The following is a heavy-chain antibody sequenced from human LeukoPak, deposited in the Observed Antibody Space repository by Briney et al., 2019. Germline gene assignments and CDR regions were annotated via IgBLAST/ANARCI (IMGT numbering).Heavy chain of an antibody. V-gene: IGHV3-21*01. CDR1: GFTFSSYE. CDR3: ARDHSSSSWYNYYYYMDV. CDR2: ISSSSSYI. Sequence: GGSLRLSCAASGFTFSSYEMNWVRQAPGKGLEWVSSISSSSSYIYYADSVKGRFTISRDNAKNSLYLQMNSLRAEDTAVYYCARDHSSSSWYNYYYYMDVWGKGTTVTVSS. D-gene: IGHD6-13*01. J-gene: IGHJ6*03.